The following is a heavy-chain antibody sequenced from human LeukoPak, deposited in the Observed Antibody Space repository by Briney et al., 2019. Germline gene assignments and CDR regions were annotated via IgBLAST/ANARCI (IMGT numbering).Heavy chain of an antibody. Sequence: SETLSLTCTVSGGSTSGYYWSWIRQPPGKGLEWIGYIYYTGTTSYNPSLKGRVTISVVTSKNQFSLKLSSVTAADTAVCYCARDYYDSRGEAFDIWGQGTMVTVSS. CDR3: ARDYYDSRGEAFDI. V-gene: IGHV4-59*01. CDR1: GGSTSGYY. D-gene: IGHD3-22*01. CDR2: IYYTGTT. J-gene: IGHJ3*02.